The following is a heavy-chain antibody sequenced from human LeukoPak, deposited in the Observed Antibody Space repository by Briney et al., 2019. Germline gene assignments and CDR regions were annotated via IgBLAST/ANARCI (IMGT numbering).Heavy chain of an antibody. CDR1: GYTFTGYY. CDR3: VRDRTKYCSSTSCPLDY. D-gene: IGHD2-2*01. J-gene: IGHJ4*02. CDR2: INPNSGGT. V-gene: IGHV1-2*02. Sequence: ASVKVSCKASGYTFTGYYMHWVRQAPGQGLEWMGWINPNSGGTNYAQKFQGRVTMTRDTSISTAYMELSRLRSDDTAVYYCVRDRTKYCSSTSCPLDYWDQGTLVTVSS.